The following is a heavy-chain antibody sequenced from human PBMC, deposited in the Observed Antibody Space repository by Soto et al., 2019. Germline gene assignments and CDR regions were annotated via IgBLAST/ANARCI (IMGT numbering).Heavy chain of an antibody. D-gene: IGHD1-1*01. CDR2: ISYDGSNK. Sequence: GGSLRLSCAASGFTFSSYAMHWVRQAPGKGLEWVAVISYDGSNKYYADSVKGRFTISRDKSKNTLYLQMNSLRAEDTAVDYGAREAPVQYYDGMDVWGQGTTVTVSS. V-gene: IGHV3-30-3*01. CDR3: AREAPVQYYDGMDV. CDR1: GFTFSSYA. J-gene: IGHJ6*02.